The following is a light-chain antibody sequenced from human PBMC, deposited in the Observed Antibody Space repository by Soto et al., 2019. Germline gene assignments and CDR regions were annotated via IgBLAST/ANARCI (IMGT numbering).Light chain of an antibody. Sequence: EIVLTQSPGTLSLSPGERASLSCRASQTVSNYYLTWYQHKPGQAPRLLIYGASSRATGIPDRFTGSGSGRDFALTIDRLEPEDFAVYYCHQSVSSPYTFGQGTKLEI. CDR3: HQSVSSPYT. CDR2: GAS. V-gene: IGKV3-20*01. CDR1: QTVSNYY. J-gene: IGKJ2*01.